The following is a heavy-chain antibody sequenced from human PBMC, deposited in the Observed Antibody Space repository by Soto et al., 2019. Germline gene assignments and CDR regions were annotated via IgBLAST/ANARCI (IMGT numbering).Heavy chain of an antibody. CDR2: ISYDGSNK. Sequence: QVQLVESGGGVVQPGRSLRLSCAASGFTFSSYGMHWVRQAPGKGLEWVAVISYDGSNKYYADSVKGRFTISRDNSKNTLYLQMNSLRAEDTAVYYCARESGYYDSSGYYPLDYWGQGTLVTVSS. J-gene: IGHJ4*02. CDR3: ARESGYYDSSGYYPLDY. D-gene: IGHD3-22*01. V-gene: IGHV3-30*03. CDR1: GFTFSSYG.